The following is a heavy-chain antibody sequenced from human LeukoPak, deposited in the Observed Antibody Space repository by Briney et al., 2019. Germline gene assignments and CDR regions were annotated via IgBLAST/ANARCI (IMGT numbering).Heavy chain of an antibody. CDR1: GGSFSGYY. J-gene: IGHJ4*02. CDR2: INHSGST. V-gene: IGHV4-34*01. CDR3: AREVSGDTAMVDPYRTGFDY. Sequence: SETLSLTCAVYGGSFSGYYWSWIRQPPGKGLEWIGEINHSGSTNYNPSLKSRVTISVDTSKNQFSLKLSSVTAADTAVYYCAREVSGDTAMVDPYRTGFDYWGQGTLVTVSS. D-gene: IGHD5-18*01.